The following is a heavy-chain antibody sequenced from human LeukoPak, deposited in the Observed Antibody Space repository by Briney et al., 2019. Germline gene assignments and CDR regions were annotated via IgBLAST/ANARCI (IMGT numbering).Heavy chain of an antibody. J-gene: IGHJ4*02. V-gene: IGHV3-7*01. CDR2: IKEDGSDK. CDR1: GFTFSSYW. D-gene: IGHD3-10*01. CDR3: ARDTYYYGSGSYQNDY. Sequence: GGSLRLSCAASGFTFSSYWMSWVRQAPGKGLEWVANIKEDGSDKKYVDSVKGRFTTSRDNAKNSLYLQMNSLRAEDTAVYYCARDTYYYGSGSYQNDYWGQGTLVTVSS.